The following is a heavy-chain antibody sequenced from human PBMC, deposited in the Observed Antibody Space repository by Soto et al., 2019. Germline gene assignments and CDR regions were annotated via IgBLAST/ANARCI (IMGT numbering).Heavy chain of an antibody. CDR3: ARDRGWNYGDY. CDR1: GFTFSTYW. J-gene: IGHJ4*02. Sequence: GGSLRLSCVASGFTFSTYWMHWVRQAPGKGLVWVSRINSDESNTSYADSVKGRFTISRDNAKNTLYLQMNSLRVEDTAVYYCARDRGWNYGDYWGQGTVVTVSS. D-gene: IGHD1-7*01. CDR2: INSDESNT. V-gene: IGHV3-74*01.